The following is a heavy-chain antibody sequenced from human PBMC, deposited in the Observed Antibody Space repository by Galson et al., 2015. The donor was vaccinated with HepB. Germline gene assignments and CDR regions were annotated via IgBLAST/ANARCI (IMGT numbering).Heavy chain of an antibody. V-gene: IGHV1-18*01. Sequence: SVKVSCKASGYTFTSYGISWVRQAPGQGLEWMGWISAYNGNTNYAQKLQGRVTMTTDTSTSTAYVELRSLRSDDTAVYYCASDWNDVQAAYWGQGTLVTVSS. CDR1: GYTFTSYG. CDR2: ISAYNGNT. J-gene: IGHJ4*02. CDR3: ASDWNDVQAAY. D-gene: IGHD1-1*01.